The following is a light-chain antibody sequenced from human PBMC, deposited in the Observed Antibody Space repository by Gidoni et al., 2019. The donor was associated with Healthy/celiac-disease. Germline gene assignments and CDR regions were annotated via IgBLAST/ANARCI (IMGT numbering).Light chain of an antibody. V-gene: IGKV3-15*01. CDR1: QSVSSN. J-gene: IGKJ1*01. CDR3: QQYNNWRT. CDR2: GAS. Sequence: EIVMTQSPATLPVSPGERATLSCRASQSVSSNLAWYQQKPGQAPRLLIDGASTRATGIPARFSGSGSGTEFTLTISSLQSEDFAVYYCQQYNNWRTFXQXTKVEIK.